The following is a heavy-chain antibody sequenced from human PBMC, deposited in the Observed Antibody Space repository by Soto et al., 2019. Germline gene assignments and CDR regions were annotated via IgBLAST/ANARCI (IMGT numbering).Heavy chain of an antibody. V-gene: IGHV3-23*01. Sequence: EVQLLESGGGLVQPGGSRRLSCAASGFSFSTCAVSWVRQAPGKGLEWVSSISASGDTTHYAESVRGRFTISRDNSRNTLHLQMSSLTAEDTAIYSCAAQATGYFVPFDFWGRGTLVTVSS. D-gene: IGHD3-22*01. CDR2: ISASGDTT. CDR1: GFSFSTCA. CDR3: AAQATGYFVPFDF. J-gene: IGHJ4*02.